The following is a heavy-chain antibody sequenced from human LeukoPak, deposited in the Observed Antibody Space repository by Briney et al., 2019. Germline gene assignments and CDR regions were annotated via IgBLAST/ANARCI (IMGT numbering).Heavy chain of an antibody. J-gene: IGHJ4*02. V-gene: IGHV3-21*01. CDR1: S. D-gene: IGHD3-3*01. Sequence: SXXXVRQXPGXXLXXVSSISSSSSYIYYADSVKGRFTISRDNAKNSLYLQMNSLRAEDTAVYYCGTGYYDFWFFNYWGQGTLVTVSS. CDR3: GTGYYDFWFFNY. CDR2: ISSSSSYI.